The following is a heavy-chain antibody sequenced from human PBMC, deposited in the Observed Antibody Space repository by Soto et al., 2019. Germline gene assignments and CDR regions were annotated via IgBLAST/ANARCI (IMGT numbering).Heavy chain of an antibody. J-gene: IGHJ6*02. V-gene: IGHV3-48*03. CDR2: ISSSGSTI. Sequence: GGSLRLSCAASGFTFSSYEMNWVRQAPGKGLEWVSYISSSGSTIYYADSVKGRFTISRDNAKNSLYLQMNSLRAEDTAVHYCAREGGAPSIVVVPAGPYYYGMDVWGQGTTVTVSS. D-gene: IGHD2-2*01. CDR3: AREGGAPSIVVVPAGPYYYGMDV. CDR1: GFTFSSYE.